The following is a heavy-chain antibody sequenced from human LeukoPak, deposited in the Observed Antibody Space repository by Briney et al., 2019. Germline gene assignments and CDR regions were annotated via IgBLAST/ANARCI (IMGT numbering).Heavy chain of an antibody. V-gene: IGHV3-33*01. CDR2: IWYDGSNK. Sequence: PGRSLRLSCAASGFTFSSYGMHWVRQAPGKGLEWVAVIWYDGSNKYYADSVKGRFTISRDNSKNTLYLQMNSLRAEDTAVYYCARAGSSYDSSGYYYDYWGQGTLVTVAS. CDR3: ARAGSSYDSSGYYYDY. D-gene: IGHD3-22*01. CDR1: GFTFSSYG. J-gene: IGHJ4*02.